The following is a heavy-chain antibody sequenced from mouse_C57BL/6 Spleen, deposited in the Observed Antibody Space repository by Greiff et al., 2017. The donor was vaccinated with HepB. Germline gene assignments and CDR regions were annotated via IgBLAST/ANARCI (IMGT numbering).Heavy chain of an antibody. D-gene: IGHD1-1*01. Sequence: VKVVESGAELMKPGASVKLSCKATGYTFTGYWIEWVKQRPGHGLEWIGEILPGSGSTNYNEKFKGKATFTADTSSNTAYMQLSSLTTEDSAIYYCANYGSTLYWYFDVWGTGTTVTVSS. CDR3: ANYGSTLYWYFDV. V-gene: IGHV1-9*01. J-gene: IGHJ1*03. CDR1: GYTFTGYW. CDR2: ILPGSGST.